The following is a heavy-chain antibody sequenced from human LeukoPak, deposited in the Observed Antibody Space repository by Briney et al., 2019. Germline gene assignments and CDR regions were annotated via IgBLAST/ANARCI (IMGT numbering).Heavy chain of an antibody. V-gene: IGHV4-39*07. CDR1: GGSISSSSYY. D-gene: IGHD6-6*01. Sequence: KPSETLSLTCTVSGGSISSSSYYWGWIRQPPGKGLEWIGSIYYSGSTYYNPSLKSRVTISVDTSKNQFSLKLSSVTAADTAVYYCARDQLPLSIRGAFDIWGQGTMVTVSS. CDR2: IYYSGST. CDR3: ARDQLPLSIRGAFDI. J-gene: IGHJ3*02.